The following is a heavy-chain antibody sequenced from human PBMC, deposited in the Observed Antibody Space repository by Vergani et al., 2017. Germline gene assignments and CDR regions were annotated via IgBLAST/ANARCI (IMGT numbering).Heavy chain of an antibody. CDR1: GFTISGYA. D-gene: IGHD5-24*01. J-gene: IGHJ5*01. V-gene: IGHV3-21*01. CDR2: MTGTRTKI. CDR3: VRGGLATIYNWFDP. Sequence: EVRLVESGGGLVKPGGSLRLSCAASGFTISGYAMNWVRQPLGKGLEWVSSMTGTRTKIYYADSVKGRFTITRDNAKKFIYLQMNSLRADDTAVYYCVRGGLATIYNWFDPWGQGTRVTISS.